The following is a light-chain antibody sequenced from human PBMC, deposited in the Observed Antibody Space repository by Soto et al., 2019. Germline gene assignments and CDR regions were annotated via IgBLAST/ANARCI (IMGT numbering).Light chain of an antibody. CDR2: LNSDGSH. J-gene: IGLJ2*01. Sequence: QSVLTQSPSASASLGASVKLTCTLSSGHSSYAIAWHQQQPEKGPRYLMKLNSDGSHSKGDGIPDRFSGSSSGAERYLIISSLQSEDEADYYCQTWGTDKEVVFGGGTKLTVL. CDR1: SGHSSYA. V-gene: IGLV4-69*01. CDR3: QTWGTDKEVV.